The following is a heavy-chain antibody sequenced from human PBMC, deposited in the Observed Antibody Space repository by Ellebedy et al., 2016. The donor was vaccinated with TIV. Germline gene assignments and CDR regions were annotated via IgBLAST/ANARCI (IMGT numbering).Heavy chain of an antibody. J-gene: IGHJ4*02. CDR3: ARDGAYGSGTQPWNY. V-gene: IGHV3-23*01. D-gene: IGHD3-10*01. CDR2: FTGSAGTT. CDR1: GFTFSSYG. Sequence: GESLKISXATSGFTFSSYGMSWVRQAPGKGLEWVSGFTGSAGTTYYADSVKGRFTISRDNSKNTLYLQMNGLRAEDTALYYCARDGAYGSGTQPWNYWGQGTLVTVSS.